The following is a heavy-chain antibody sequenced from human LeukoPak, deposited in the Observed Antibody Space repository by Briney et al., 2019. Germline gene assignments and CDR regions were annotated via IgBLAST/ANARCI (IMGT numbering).Heavy chain of an antibody. D-gene: IGHD4-17*01. CDR2: ISSSSSYI. CDR1: GFTFSSYS. Sequence: PGGSLRLSCAASGFTFSSYSMNWVRQAPGRGLEWVSSISSSSSYIYYADSVKGRFTISRDNAKNSLYLQMNSLRAEDTAVYYCAKRPKNYGDYLVPYFDYWGQGTLVTVST. CDR3: AKRPKNYGDYLVPYFDY. V-gene: IGHV3-21*01. J-gene: IGHJ4*02.